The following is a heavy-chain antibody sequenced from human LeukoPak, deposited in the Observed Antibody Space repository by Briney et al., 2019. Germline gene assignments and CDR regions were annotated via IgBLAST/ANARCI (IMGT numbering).Heavy chain of an antibody. CDR3: ARAGWYSSGWYILDY. V-gene: IGHV1-18*01. CDR1: GYTFTSYG. CDR2: ISAYNGNT. Sequence: ASVKVSCKASGYTFTSYGISWVRQAPGQGLEWMGLISAYNGNTNYAQKLQGRVTMTTDTSTSTAYMELRSLRSDDTAVYYCARAGWYSSGWYILDYWGQGTLVTVSS. J-gene: IGHJ4*02. D-gene: IGHD6-19*01.